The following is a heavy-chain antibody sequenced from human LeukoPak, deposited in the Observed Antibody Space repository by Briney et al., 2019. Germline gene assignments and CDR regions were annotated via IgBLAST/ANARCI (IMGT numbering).Heavy chain of an antibody. J-gene: IGHJ4*02. D-gene: IGHD5-12*01. CDR2: INHSGAT. CDR3: ASSRVYSGSWYYYFDN. Sequence: SETLSPTCAVYGGSFSGYYWSWIRQPPGKGLEWIGEINHSGATNYNSSLKSRVTISVDTSKNLFSLKLSSVTAADTAVYYCASSRVYSGSWYYYFDNWGQGTLVTVSS. CDR1: GGSFSGYY. V-gene: IGHV4-34*01.